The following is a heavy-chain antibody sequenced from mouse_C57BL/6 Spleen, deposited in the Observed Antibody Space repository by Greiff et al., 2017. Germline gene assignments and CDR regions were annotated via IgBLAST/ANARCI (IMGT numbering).Heavy chain of an antibody. CDR3: AGQGPLGWFAC. Sequence: EVHLVESGGGLVKPGGSLKLSCAASGFTFSSYTMSWVRQTPEKRLEWVATISGGGGNTSYPDSVKGRFPISRDTAKNTLYLQMRRLRSEDTDVYYCAGQGPLGWFACWGQGTLVTVSA. CDR2: ISGGGGNT. CDR1: GFTFSSYT. J-gene: IGHJ3*01. V-gene: IGHV5-9*04. D-gene: IGHD3-3*01.